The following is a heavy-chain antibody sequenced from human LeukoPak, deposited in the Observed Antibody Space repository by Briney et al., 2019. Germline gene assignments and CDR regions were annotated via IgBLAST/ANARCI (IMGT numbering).Heavy chain of an antibody. CDR3: VRDRINMILLGHNSGLDG. J-gene: IGHJ4*01. V-gene: IGHV3-30*03. Sequence: RGCPRVSSVDPGFTPNEYRIHWVRQAPGKRLERVSVVSYEGGIKYYADSVKGRFTISRETSSNTVSLQMNSLTVADRPFYTFVRDRINMILLGHNSGLDGWGQGTLVTVSS. CDR2: VSYEGGIK. CDR1: GFTPNEYR. D-gene: IGHD3-22*01.